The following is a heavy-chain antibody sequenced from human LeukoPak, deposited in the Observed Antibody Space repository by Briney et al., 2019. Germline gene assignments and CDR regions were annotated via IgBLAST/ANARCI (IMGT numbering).Heavy chain of an antibody. J-gene: IGHJ2*01. D-gene: IGHD1-26*01. CDR1: GFTFRSYG. V-gene: IGHV3-7*01. CDR3: ARAGVTNLLGETYWYFDL. Sequence: LPGGSLRLSCAAAGFTFRSYGMHWVRQAPGEGLEWVAKIEKDGSAAYYVDSMKGRFTISRDNAENSLYLQMDSLRAEDTAVYSCARAGVTNLLGETYWYFDLWGRGTLVTVSS. CDR2: IEKDGSAA.